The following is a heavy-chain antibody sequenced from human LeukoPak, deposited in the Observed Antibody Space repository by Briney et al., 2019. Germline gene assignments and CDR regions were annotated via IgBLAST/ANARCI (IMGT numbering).Heavy chain of an antibody. J-gene: IGHJ3*02. V-gene: IGHV3-30-3*01. D-gene: IGHD1-26*01. CDR2: ISYDGSNK. CDR1: GFTFSSYA. CDR3: ARGGGIVGATTESVAFDI. Sequence: GGSLRLSCAASGFTFSSYAMHWVRQAPGKGLEWVAVISYDGSNKYYADSVKGRFTISRDNSKNTLYLQMNSLRAEDTAVYYCARGGGIVGATTESVAFDIWGQGTMVTVSS.